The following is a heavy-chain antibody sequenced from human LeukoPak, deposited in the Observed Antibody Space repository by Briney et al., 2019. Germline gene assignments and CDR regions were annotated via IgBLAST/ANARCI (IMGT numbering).Heavy chain of an antibody. CDR2: ISSSGSTI. J-gene: IGHJ4*02. Sequence: GGSLRLSCAASGFTFSDYYMSWIRQARGKGLEWVSYISSSGSTIYYADSVKGRFTISRDNAKNSLYLQMNSLRAEDTAVYYCARHKQWLVNRPYYFDYWGQGTLVTVSS. D-gene: IGHD6-19*01. CDR1: GFTFSDYY. CDR3: ARHKQWLVNRPYYFDY. V-gene: IGHV3-11*01.